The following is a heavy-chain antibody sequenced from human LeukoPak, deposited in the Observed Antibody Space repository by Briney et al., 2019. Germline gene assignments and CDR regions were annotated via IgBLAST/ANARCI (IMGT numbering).Heavy chain of an antibody. J-gene: IGHJ4*02. V-gene: IGHV4-31*03. Sequence: SQTLSPTCTVSGGSISSGGYYWSWIRQHPGKGLEWIGYIYYSGSTYYNPSLKSRVTISVDTSKNQFSLKLSSVTAADTAVYYCATYYDSSGFDYWGQGTLVTVSS. CDR1: GGSISSGGYY. D-gene: IGHD3-22*01. CDR3: ATYYDSSGFDY. CDR2: IYYSGST.